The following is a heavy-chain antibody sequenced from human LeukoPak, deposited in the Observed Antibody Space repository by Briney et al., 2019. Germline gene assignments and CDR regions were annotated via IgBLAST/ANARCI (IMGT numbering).Heavy chain of an antibody. CDR1: GGSITSSSSY. J-gene: IGHJ4*02. CDR2: IYYSGTT. D-gene: IGHD2-15*01. V-gene: IGHV4-39*01. Sequence: SETLSLTCPVSGGSITSSSSYWGWIRQPPGKGLEWIGTIYYSGTTYFNPSLKSRVTISIDAAKNQFSLMLTSVTAADTAVYYCARLVPPGGGDCTGSNCHTVYYFDYWGQGTLVTVSS. CDR3: ARLVPPGGGDCTGSNCHTVYYFDY.